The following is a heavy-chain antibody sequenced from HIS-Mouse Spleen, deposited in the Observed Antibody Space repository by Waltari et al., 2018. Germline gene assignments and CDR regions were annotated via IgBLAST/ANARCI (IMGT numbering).Heavy chain of an antibody. D-gene: IGHD6-13*01. V-gene: IGHV4-39*07. CDR1: AGSISSSSHY. J-gene: IGHJ2*01. CDR3: AREIPYSSSWYDWYFDL. Sequence: QLQLQESGPGLVMPPATPSPPCTVSAGSISSSSHYCGWIRQPPGKGLEWIGSIYYSGSTYYNPSLKSRVTISVDTSKNQFSLKLSSVTAADTAVYYCAREIPYSSSWYDWYFDLWGRGTLVTVSS. CDR2: IYYSGST.